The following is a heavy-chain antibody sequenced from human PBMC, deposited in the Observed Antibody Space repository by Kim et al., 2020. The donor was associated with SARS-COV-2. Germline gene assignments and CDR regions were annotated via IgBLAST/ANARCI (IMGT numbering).Heavy chain of an antibody. CDR3: ARRRLTDYVWGSYRYFGEGDAFDI. V-gene: IGHV4-59*08. Sequence: SETLSLTCTVSGGSISSYYWSWIRQPPGKGLEWIGYIYYSGSTNYNPSLKSRVTISVDTSKNQFSLKLSSVTAADTAVYYCARRRLTDYVWGSYRYFGEGDAFDIWGQGTMVTVSS. J-gene: IGHJ3*02. CDR2: IYYSGST. CDR1: GGSISSYY. D-gene: IGHD3-16*02.